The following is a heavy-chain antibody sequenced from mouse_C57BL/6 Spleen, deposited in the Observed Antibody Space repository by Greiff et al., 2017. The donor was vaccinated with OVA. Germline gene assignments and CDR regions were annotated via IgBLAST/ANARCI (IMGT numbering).Heavy chain of an antibody. J-gene: IGHJ1*03. V-gene: IGHV14-2*01. CDR3: ARDYGSSYGYFDV. CDR1: GFNIKDYY. CDR2: IDPEDGET. Sequence: EVQLVESGAELVKPGASVKLSCTASGFNIKDYYMHWVKQRTEQGLEWIGRIDPEDGETKYAPKFQGKATITAATSSNTAYLQLSSLTSEDTAVYYCARDYGSSYGYFDVWGTGTTVTVSS. D-gene: IGHD1-1*01.